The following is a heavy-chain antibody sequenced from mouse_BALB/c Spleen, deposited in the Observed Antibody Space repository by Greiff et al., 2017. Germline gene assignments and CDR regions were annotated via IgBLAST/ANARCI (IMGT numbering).Heavy chain of an antibody. CDR3: ARYGSSYGDAMDY. D-gene: IGHD1-1*01. Sequence: VQLQQSGGGLVQPGGSRKLSCAASGFTFSSFGMHWVRQAPEKGLEWVAYISSGSSTIYYADTVKGRFTISRDNPKNTLFLQMTSLRSEDTAMYYCARYGSSYGDAMDYWGQGTSVTVSS. V-gene: IGHV5-17*02. CDR1: GFTFSSFG. CDR2: ISSGSSTI. J-gene: IGHJ4*01.